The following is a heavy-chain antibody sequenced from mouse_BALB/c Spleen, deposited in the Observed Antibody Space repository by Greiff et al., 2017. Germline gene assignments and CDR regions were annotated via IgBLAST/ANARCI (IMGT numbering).Heavy chain of an antibody. CDR3: ARGSDGVFDY. D-gene: IGHD2-3*01. Sequence: ESGPGLVKPSQSLSLTCSVTGYSITSGYYWNWIRQFPGNKLEWMGYISYDGSNNYNPSLKNRISITRDTSKNQFFLKLNSVTTEDTATYYCARGSDGVFDYWGQGTTLTVSS. V-gene: IGHV3-6*02. J-gene: IGHJ2*01. CDR1: GYSITSGYY. CDR2: ISYDGSN.